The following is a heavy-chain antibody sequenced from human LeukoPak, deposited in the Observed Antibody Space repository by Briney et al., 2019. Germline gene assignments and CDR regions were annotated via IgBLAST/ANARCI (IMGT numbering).Heavy chain of an antibody. Sequence: PSETLSLTCAVSGGSISSSNWWSWVRQPPGKGLEWIGEIYHSGSTNYNPSLKSRVTISVDKSKNQFSLKLSSVTAADTAVYYCVAVVPATPEDHFQHWGQGTLVTVSS. CDR2: IYHSGST. CDR3: VAVVPATPEDHFQH. V-gene: IGHV4-4*02. CDR1: GGSISSSNW. J-gene: IGHJ1*01. D-gene: IGHD2-2*01.